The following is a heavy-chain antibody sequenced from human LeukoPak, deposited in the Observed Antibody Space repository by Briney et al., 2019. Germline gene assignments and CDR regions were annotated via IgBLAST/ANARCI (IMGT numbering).Heavy chain of an antibody. D-gene: IGHD3-10*01. Sequence: GRSLRLSCAASGFTFSVYGMHWVRQAPGKGLEWVGVIWNDGSNKYYADSVKGRFTISRDNPKNTLYLQMNSLRAEDTAVYSCARASGPFDYWGQGTLVTVSS. CDR1: GFTFSVYG. CDR3: ARASGPFDY. V-gene: IGHV3-33*01. CDR2: IWNDGSNK. J-gene: IGHJ4*02.